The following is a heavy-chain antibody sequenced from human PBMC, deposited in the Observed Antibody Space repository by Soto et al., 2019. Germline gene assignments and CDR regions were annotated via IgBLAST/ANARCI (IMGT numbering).Heavy chain of an antibody. D-gene: IGHD6-13*01. CDR3: AHRGAIAAPLKYYFDY. CDR1: GFSLSTSGVG. J-gene: IGHJ4*02. CDR2: IYWDDDK. V-gene: IGHV2-5*02. Sequence: SGPTLVNPTQTLTLTCTFSGFSLSTSGVGVGWIRQPPGKALEWLALIYWDDDKRYSPSLKSRLTITKDTSKNQVVLTMTNMDPVDTATYYGAHRGAIAAPLKYYFDYWGQGTLVTVSS.